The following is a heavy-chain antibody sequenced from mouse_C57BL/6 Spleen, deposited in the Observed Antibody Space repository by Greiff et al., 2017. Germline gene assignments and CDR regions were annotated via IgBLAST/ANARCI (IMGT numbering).Heavy chain of an antibody. CDR3: ARSGCYSHFDY. V-gene: IGHV1-52*01. J-gene: IGHJ2*01. CDR1: GYTFTSYW. D-gene: IGHD2-12*01. Sequence: VQLQQPGAELVRPGSSVKLSCKASGYTFTSYWMHWVKQRPIQGLEWMGNIDPSDSETHCNQKFKDKATLTVDKSSSTAYMKLSSLTSEDAAVYYWARSGCYSHFDYWGQGTTVTGSS. CDR2: IDPSDSET.